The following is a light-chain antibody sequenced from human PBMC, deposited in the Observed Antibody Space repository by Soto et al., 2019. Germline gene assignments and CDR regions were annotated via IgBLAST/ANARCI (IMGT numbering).Light chain of an antibody. Sequence: EIVLTQSPATLSLSPGERATLSCRASQSVSSYLAWYQQKPGQAPRLLIYDASNRATGIPARFSGSGSGTDFTLSIRRLEPEDFAVYYCQQRSNWLGTFGQGTKLEIK. J-gene: IGKJ2*01. V-gene: IGKV3-11*01. CDR3: QQRSNWLGT. CDR1: QSVSSY. CDR2: DAS.